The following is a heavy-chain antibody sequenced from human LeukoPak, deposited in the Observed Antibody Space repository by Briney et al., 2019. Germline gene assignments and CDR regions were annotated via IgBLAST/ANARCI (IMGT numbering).Heavy chain of an antibody. J-gene: IGHJ5*02. V-gene: IGHV3-43*02. Sequence: GGSLRPSCVASGFTLHDYALHWVRQAPGKGLEWISLISGDGDSTYYADSVKGRFTISRDNSKNSLYLQMSSLRTEDTALYYCAKGVRSGTYYNCFDPWGQGTLVTVSS. CDR2: ISGDGDST. CDR1: GFTLHDYA. D-gene: IGHD1-26*01. CDR3: AKGVRSGTYYNCFDP.